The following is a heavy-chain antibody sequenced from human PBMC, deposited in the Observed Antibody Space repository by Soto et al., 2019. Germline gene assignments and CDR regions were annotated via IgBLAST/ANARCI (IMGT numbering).Heavy chain of an antibody. CDR1: GGSISSSSYY. D-gene: IGHD2-15*01. CDR3: ASYVVVVVAATDAFDI. V-gene: IGHV4-39*01. J-gene: IGHJ3*02. Sequence: QLQLQESGPGLVKPSETLSLTCTVSGGSISSSSYYWGWIRQPPGKGLEWIGSIYYSGSTYYTPSLKGRVTISVDTSKNQFSLKLSSVTAADTAVYYCASYVVVVVAATDAFDIWGQGTMVTVSS. CDR2: IYYSGST.